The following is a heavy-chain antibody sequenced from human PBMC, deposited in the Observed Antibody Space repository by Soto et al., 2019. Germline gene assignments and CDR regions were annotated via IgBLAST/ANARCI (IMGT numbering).Heavy chain of an antibody. CDR3: ARADNWNDVLSVY. D-gene: IGHD1-1*01. J-gene: IGHJ4*02. CDR1: GFTFSDYY. Sequence: PGGSLRLSCAASGFTFSDYYMSWIRQAPGKGLEWVSYISSSGSTIYYADSVKGRFTISRDNAKNSLYLQMNSLRAEDTAVYYCARADNWNDVLSVYWGQGTLVTVSS. V-gene: IGHV3-11*01. CDR2: ISSSGSTI.